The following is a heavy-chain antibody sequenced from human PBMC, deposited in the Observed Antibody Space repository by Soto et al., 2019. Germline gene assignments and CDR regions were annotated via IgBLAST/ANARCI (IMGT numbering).Heavy chain of an antibody. D-gene: IGHD2-2*01. V-gene: IGHV3-23*01. Sequence: GGSLRLSCAASGFTFSSYAMSWFRQAPGKGLEWVSGISGSAGSTYYADSVKGRFTISRDNSKNTLYLQMNSLRAEDTAVYCCAKDLRPAAPIPLHYGLDVWGQGTTVTVSS. CDR2: ISGSAGST. CDR1: GFTFSSYA. J-gene: IGHJ6*02. CDR3: AKDLRPAAPIPLHYGLDV.